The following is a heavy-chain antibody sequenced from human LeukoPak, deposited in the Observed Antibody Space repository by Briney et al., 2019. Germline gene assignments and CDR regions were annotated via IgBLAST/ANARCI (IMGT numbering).Heavy chain of an antibody. D-gene: IGHD1-26*01. CDR1: GYTFTSYG. V-gene: IGHV1-18*01. CDR2: ISAYNGNT. J-gene: IGHJ4*02. Sequence: GASVKVSCKASGYTFTSYGISWVRQAPGQGLEWMGWISAYNGNTNYAQKLQGRVTMTTDTSTSTAYMELRSLRSDDTAVYYCASPKTLELLSGSSQFDYWGQGTLVTVSS. CDR3: ASPKTLELLSGSSQFDY.